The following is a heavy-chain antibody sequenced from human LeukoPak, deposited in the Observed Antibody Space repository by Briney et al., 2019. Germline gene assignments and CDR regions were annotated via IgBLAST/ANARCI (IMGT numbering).Heavy chain of an antibody. J-gene: IGHJ5*02. CDR3: ARSPGIAAACRSLWFDP. CDR1: GGSLSGYY. Sequence: SETLSLTCALYGGSLSGYYSSWIRHPPGEGMGWIGYIFYSESNNYNPSLKSRVTVSVDPAKNQFSLKRSYGTAADTAVYYCARSPGIAAACRSLWFDPWGQGTLVTVSS. CDR2: IFYSESN. V-gene: IGHV4-59*08. D-gene: IGHD6-13*01.